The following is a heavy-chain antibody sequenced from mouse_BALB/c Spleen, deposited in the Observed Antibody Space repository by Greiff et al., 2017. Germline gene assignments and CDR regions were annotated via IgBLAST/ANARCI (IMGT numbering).Heavy chain of an antibody. CDR2: ISSGSSTI. D-gene: IGHD2-4*01. CDR1: GFTFSSFG. J-gene: IGHJ2*01. V-gene: IGHV5-17*02. Sequence: EVQVEESGGGLVQPGGSRKLSCAASGFTFSSFGMHWVRQAPEKGLEWVAYISSGSSTIYYADTVKGRFTISRDNPKNTLFLQMTSLRSEDTAMYYCAREGYDYGNFDYWGQGTTLTVSS. CDR3: AREGYDYGNFDY.